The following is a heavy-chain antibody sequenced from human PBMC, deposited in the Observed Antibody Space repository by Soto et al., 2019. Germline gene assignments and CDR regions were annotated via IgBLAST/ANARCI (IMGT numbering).Heavy chain of an antibody. D-gene: IGHD3-3*01. CDR2: INPSGGST. V-gene: IGHV1-46*03. J-gene: IGHJ4*02. Sequence: ASVKVSRKASGYTFTSYYMHWVRQAPGQGLEWMGIINPSGGSTSYAQKFQGRVTMTRDTSTSTVYMELSSLRSGDTAVYYCARVRYDFWSGYYTNYFDYWGQGTLVTVSS. CDR1: GYTFTSYY. CDR3: ARVRYDFWSGYYTNYFDY.